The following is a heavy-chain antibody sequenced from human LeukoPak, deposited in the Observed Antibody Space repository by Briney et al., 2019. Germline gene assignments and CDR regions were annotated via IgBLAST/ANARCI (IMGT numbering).Heavy chain of an antibody. J-gene: IGHJ5*01. CDR3: VKGSLYSSGCYDS. V-gene: IGHV3-23*01. D-gene: IGHD6-19*01. CDR2: ISGSGTGT. CDR1: GFTFRSYA. Sequence: PGGSLRLSCAASGFTFRSYAMNWVRQVPGKGLEWVSGISGSGTGTYYADSVKGRFTISRDNSKNTLFLQMNSLRAEDTAVYYCVKGSLYSSGCYDSWGQGTLVTVSA.